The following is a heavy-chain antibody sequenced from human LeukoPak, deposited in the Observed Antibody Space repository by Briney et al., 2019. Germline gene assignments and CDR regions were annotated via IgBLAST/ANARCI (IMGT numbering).Heavy chain of an antibody. CDR3: ARASGIAVAGTGAGIVNY. V-gene: IGHV4-34*01. CDR1: GGSSSGYY. D-gene: IGHD6-19*01. CDR2: INHSGST. Sequence: PSETLSLTCAVYGGSSSGYYWSWIRQPPGKGLEWIGEINHSGSTNYNPSLKSRVTISVDTSKNQFSLKLSSVTAADTAVYYCARASGIAVAGTGAGIVNYWGQGTLVTVSS. J-gene: IGHJ4*02.